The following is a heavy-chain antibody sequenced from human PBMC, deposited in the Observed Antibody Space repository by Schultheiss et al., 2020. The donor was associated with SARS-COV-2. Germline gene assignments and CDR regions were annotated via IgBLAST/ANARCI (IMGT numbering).Heavy chain of an antibody. CDR3: ARATNPRYGLGV. CDR1: GFTFSSYA. J-gene: IGHJ6*02. CDR2: ISGGGGRT. Sequence: GESLKISCAASGFTFSSYAMSWVRQAPGRGLEWVSGISGGGGRTYADSVKGRFTISRDNSKNTLYLQMNSLRAEDTAVYYCARATNPRYGLGVWGQGTTVTVSS. D-gene: IGHD2-8*01. V-gene: IGHV3-23*01.